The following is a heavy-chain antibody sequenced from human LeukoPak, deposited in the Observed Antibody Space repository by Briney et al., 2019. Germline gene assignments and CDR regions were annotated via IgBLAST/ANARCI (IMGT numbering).Heavy chain of an antibody. D-gene: IGHD4-23*01. J-gene: IGHJ4*02. Sequence: GGSLRLSCAASGFTFSNYWMSWVRQAPGKGLEWVGNIKQDGSDKYYIDSVKGRFTISRDNAKNSLYLQMNSLRAEDTAVYYCARKTVVGSYFDYWGQGTPVTVPS. CDR1: GFTFSNYW. V-gene: IGHV3-7*03. CDR3: ARKTVVGSYFDY. CDR2: IKQDGSDK.